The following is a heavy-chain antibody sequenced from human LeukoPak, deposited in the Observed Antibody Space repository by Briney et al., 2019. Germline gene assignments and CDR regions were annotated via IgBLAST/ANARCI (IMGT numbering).Heavy chain of an antibody. Sequence: ASVKVSCKVSGYTFTDYYMYWVRQAPGQGLEWMGWINPNSGGTNYAQKFQGRVTMTRDTSISTAYMELSRLRSDDTAVYYCARDSPAMDPGGIDYWGQGTLVTVSS. CDR1: GYTFTDYY. CDR3: ARDSPAMDPGGIDY. J-gene: IGHJ4*02. CDR2: INPNSGGT. V-gene: IGHV1-2*02. D-gene: IGHD5-18*01.